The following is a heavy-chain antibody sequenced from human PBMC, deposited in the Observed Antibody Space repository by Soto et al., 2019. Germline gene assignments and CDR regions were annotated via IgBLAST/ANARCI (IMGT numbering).Heavy chain of an antibody. Sequence: GGSLRLSCAASGFTFSSYSMNWVRQAPGKGLEWVSYISSSSSTIYYADSVKGRFTISRDNAKNSLYLQMNSLRDEDTAVYYCARESRLIPSRDGYNDYWGQGTLVTVSS. CDR3: ARESRLIPSRDGYNDY. CDR2: ISSSSSTI. D-gene: IGHD5-12*01. J-gene: IGHJ4*02. CDR1: GFTFSSYS. V-gene: IGHV3-48*02.